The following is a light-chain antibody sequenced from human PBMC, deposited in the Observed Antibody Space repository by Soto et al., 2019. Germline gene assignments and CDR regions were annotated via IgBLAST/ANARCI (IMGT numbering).Light chain of an antibody. CDR1: QSVSSD. Sequence: EIVLAQSPATLSLSPGARATLSCRASQSVSSDLAWYQQKPGQAPRLLIYGASSRATGIPDRFSGSGSGTDFTLTISRLEPEDFAVYYCQQYGSSLTWTFGQGTKVDIK. V-gene: IGKV3-20*01. CDR2: GAS. J-gene: IGKJ1*01. CDR3: QQYGSSLTWT.